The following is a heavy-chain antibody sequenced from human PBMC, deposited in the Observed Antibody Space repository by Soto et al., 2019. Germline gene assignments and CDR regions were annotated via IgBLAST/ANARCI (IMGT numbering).Heavy chain of an antibody. J-gene: IGHJ3*01. D-gene: IGHD2-2*01. CDR1: GFTFSDYY. V-gene: IGHV3-74*01. CDR2: IKTDGSTT. Sequence: EVQLVDSGGGLVQPGGSLRLSCAASGFTFSDYYMHWIRQVPGKGLFWVCRIKTDGSTTDYADSVRGRFTISRDNAKNTVSLQMNSLTAEDTAVYYCARDDGLSSTHVKAFDLWGQGTKVNVSS. CDR3: ARDDGLSSTHVKAFDL.